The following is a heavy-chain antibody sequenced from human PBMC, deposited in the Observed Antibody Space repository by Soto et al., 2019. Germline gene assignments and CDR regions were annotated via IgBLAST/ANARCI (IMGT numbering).Heavy chain of an antibody. CDR2: ISGSGGST. CDR1: GFTFSSYA. D-gene: IGHD2-21*02. Sequence: PGGSLRLSCAASGFTFSSYAMSWVRQAPGKGLEWVSAISGSGGSTYYADSVRGRFTISRDNSKNTLYLQMNSLRAEDTAVYYCAKDPEVVVTAPDYWGKGTLVTVSS. V-gene: IGHV3-23*01. CDR3: AKDPEVVVTAPDY. J-gene: IGHJ4*02.